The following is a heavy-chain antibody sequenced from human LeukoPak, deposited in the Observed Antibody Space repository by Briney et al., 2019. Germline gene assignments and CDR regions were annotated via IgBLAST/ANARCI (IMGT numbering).Heavy chain of an antibody. J-gene: IGHJ4*02. Sequence: GGSLRLSCAASGFTFSIYSMNWVRQAPGKGLEWISYISSSSSDINYADSVKGRFTISRDNAKDSLYLQMSSLRDEDTAVYYCARAAVGVTGGDYWGQGTLVTVSS. CDR1: GFTFSIYS. CDR3: ARAAVGVTGGDY. CDR2: ISSSSSDI. D-gene: IGHD1-26*01. V-gene: IGHV3-48*02.